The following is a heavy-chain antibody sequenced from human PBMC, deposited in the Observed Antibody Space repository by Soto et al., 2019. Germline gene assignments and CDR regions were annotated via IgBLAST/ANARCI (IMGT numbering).Heavy chain of an antibody. CDR2: IIPIFGTA. J-gene: IGHJ4*02. CDR1: GDTFNKYA. D-gene: IGHD3-3*01. Sequence: QVQLEQSGAEVKTLGSWVKVSCKASGDTFNKYAISWVRQAPGQGLEWMGAIIPIFGTANYAPQFQDRVTITADEATSTAYMELTSLKSDDTAVYFCARGARFLEWLSFDHWGQGTLVTVSS. V-gene: IGHV1-69*12. CDR3: ARGARFLEWLSFDH.